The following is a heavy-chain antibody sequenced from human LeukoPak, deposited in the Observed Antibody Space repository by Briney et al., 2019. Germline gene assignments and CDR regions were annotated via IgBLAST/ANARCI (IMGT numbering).Heavy chain of an antibody. CDR3: AREFGYADDYFDY. J-gene: IGHJ4*02. CDR2: ISYDGSNK. Sequence: QSGGSLRLSCAASGFTFSSYAMHWVRQAPGKGLEWVAVISYDGSNKYYADSVKGRFTISRDNSKNTLYLQMNSLRAEDTAVYYCAREFGYADDYFDYWGQGTLVTVSS. V-gene: IGHV3-30-3*01. D-gene: IGHD2-15*01. CDR1: GFTFSSYA.